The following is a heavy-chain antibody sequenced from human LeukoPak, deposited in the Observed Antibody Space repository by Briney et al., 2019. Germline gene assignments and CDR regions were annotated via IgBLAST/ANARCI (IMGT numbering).Heavy chain of an antibody. CDR2: ISYDGSNK. Sequence: GGSLRLSCAASGFTFSSYAMHWVRQAPGKGLEWVAVISYDGSNKYYADSVKGRFTISRDNSKNTLYLQMNSLRAEDTAVYYCARIPLPRLRGYNRFDPWGQGTLVTVSS. D-gene: IGHD4-23*01. J-gene: IGHJ5*02. V-gene: IGHV3-30-3*01. CDR1: GFTFSSYA. CDR3: ARIPLPRLRGYNRFDP.